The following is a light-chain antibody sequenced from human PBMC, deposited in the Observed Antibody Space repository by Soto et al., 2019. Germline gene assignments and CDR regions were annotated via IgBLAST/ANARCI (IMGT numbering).Light chain of an antibody. CDR1: QSVSTY. V-gene: IGKV3-11*01. Sequence: EIVLTQSPATLSFSPGERATLSCRASQSVSTYLAWYQQKPGQAPRLLSHDASNRASGVPARFSGSGSGTDFTLTISSLEPDDFAGYYCQQRTNWLYTFGQGTKLDIK. CDR2: DAS. J-gene: IGKJ2*01. CDR3: QQRTNWLYT.